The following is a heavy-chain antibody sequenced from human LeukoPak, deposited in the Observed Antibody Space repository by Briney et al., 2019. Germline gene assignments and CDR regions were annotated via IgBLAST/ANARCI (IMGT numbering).Heavy chain of an antibody. CDR2: VDPEDGET. CDR1: GYTFTDYY. CDR3: ASGIAAAGT. Sequence: ASVKVSCKVSGYTFTDYYMHWVPQAPGKGLEWMGLVDPEDGETIYADKFQGRVTITADTSTDTAYMELSSLRSEDTAVYYCASGIAAAGTWGQGTLVTVSS. D-gene: IGHD6-13*01. V-gene: IGHV1-69-2*01. J-gene: IGHJ5*02.